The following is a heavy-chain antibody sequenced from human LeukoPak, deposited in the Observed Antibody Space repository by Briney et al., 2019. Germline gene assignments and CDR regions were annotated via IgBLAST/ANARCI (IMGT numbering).Heavy chain of an antibody. D-gene: IGHD2-15*01. Sequence: SETLSLTCAVYGGSFSGYYWSWIRQPPGKGLEWIGEINHSGSTNYNPSLESRVTISVDTSKNQFSLKLSSVTAADTAVYYCARRAKKPGYCSGGSCYSERYFDLWGRGTLVTVSS. V-gene: IGHV4-34*01. CDR3: ARRAKKPGYCSGGSCYSERYFDL. CDR1: GGSFSGYY. CDR2: INHSGST. J-gene: IGHJ2*01.